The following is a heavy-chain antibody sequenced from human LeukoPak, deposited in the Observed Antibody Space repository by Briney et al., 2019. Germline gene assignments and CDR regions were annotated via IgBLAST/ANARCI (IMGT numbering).Heavy chain of an antibody. V-gene: IGHV4-30-4*08. J-gene: IGHJ5*02. Sequence: SETLSLTCAVSGGSISSYYWSWIRQPPGKGLEWIGYIYYSGSTYYNPSLKSRVTISVDTSKNQFSLKLSSVTAADTAVYYCARVLFLEWAINWFDPWGQGTLVTVSS. D-gene: IGHD3-3*01. CDR3: ARVLFLEWAINWFDP. CDR2: IYYSGST. CDR1: GGSISSYY.